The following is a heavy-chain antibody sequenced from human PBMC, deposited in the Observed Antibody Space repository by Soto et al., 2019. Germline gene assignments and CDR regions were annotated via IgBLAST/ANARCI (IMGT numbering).Heavy chain of an antibody. D-gene: IGHD2-15*01. Sequence: QVQLVESGGGVVQPGRSLRLSCAASGFTFSSYGMHWVRQAPGKGLEWVAVISYDGSNKYYADSVKGRFTISRDNSKNTLYLQMNSLRAVDTAVYYCAKDRGSVVVAAPLDYWGQGTLVTVSS. CDR1: GFTFSSYG. CDR3: AKDRGSVVVAAPLDY. J-gene: IGHJ4*02. V-gene: IGHV3-30*18. CDR2: ISYDGSNK.